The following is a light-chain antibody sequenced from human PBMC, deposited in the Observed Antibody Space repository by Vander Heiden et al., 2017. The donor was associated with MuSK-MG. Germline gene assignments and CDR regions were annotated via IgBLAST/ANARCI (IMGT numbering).Light chain of an antibody. V-gene: IGLV3-21*02. CDR2: DDS. CDR3: QVWDSSSDHPV. J-gene: IGLJ2*01. CDR1: NIGSKS. Sequence: SYVLTPPPSVSVAPGQTARIFCGGNNIGSKSVHWYQQKPGQAPVLVVQDDSDRPSGIPERFSGSNSGNTATLTVSRVEAGDEADYYCQVWDSSSDHPVFGGGTKLTVL.